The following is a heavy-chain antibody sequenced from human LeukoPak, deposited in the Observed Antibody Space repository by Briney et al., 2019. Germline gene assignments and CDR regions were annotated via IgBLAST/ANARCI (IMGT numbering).Heavy chain of an antibody. Sequence: SVKVSRKASGGTFSSYAISWVRQAPGQGLEWMGGIIPIFGTANYAQKFQGRVTITADESTSTAYMELSSLRSEDTAVYYCATQQSGKQQHPWGQGTLVTVSS. CDR2: IIPIFGTA. CDR1: GGTFSSYA. CDR3: ATQQSGKQQHP. D-gene: IGHD6-13*01. V-gene: IGHV1-69*01. J-gene: IGHJ5*02.